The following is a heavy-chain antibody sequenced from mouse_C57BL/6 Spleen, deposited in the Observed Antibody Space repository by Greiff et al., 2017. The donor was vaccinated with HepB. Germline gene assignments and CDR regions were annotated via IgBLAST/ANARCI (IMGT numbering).Heavy chain of an antibody. J-gene: IGHJ2*01. D-gene: IGHD3-3*01. CDR1: GYTFTDYE. Sequence: VQLVESGAELVRPGASVTLSCKASGYTFTDYEMHWVKQTPVHGLEWIGAIDPETGGTAYNQKFKGKAILTADKSSSTAYMELRSLTSEDSAVYYCTRGGTPYYFDYWGQGTTLTVSS. CDR2: IDPETGGT. CDR3: TRGGTPYYFDY. V-gene: IGHV1-15*01.